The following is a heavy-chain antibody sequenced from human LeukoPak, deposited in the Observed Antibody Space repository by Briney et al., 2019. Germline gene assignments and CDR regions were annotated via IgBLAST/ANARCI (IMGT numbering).Heavy chain of an antibody. V-gene: IGHV4-38-2*02. J-gene: IGHJ5*02. D-gene: IGHD5-24*01. CDR2: IYHSGST. CDR1: GYSISSGYY. CDR3: ARGNYRQSWFDP. Sequence: SETLSLTCTVSGYSISSGYYWGWIRQPPGKGLEWIGSIYHSGSTYYNPSLKSRVTISVDTSKNQFSLKLSSVTAADTAVYYCARGNYRQSWFDPWGQGTLVTVSS.